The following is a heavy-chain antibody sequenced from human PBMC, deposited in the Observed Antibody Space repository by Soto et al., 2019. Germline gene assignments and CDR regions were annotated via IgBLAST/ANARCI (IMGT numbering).Heavy chain of an antibody. CDR2: IYYSGST. J-gene: IGHJ4*02. CDR1: GGSISSGDYY. D-gene: IGHD7-27*01. V-gene: IGHV4-30-4*01. CDR3: ARGPSGDKVDY. Sequence: SETLSLTCTVSGGSISSGDYYWTWIRQPPGKGLEWIGYIYYSGSTYHNPSLRSRVTMSLDTSKNQFSLKLSSVSAADTAVYYCARGPSGDKVDYWGQGTLVTVSS.